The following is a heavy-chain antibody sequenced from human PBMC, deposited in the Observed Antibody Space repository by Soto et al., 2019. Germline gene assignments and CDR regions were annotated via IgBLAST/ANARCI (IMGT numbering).Heavy chain of an antibody. V-gene: IGHV1-69*01. Sequence: QVQLVQSGAEVKKPGSSVKVSCKASGGTFSSYAISWVRQSPGQGLEWMGGIIPIFGTANYAQKFQGRVTITADEPTSPAYMELSSLRSEDTAVYYCARGADCSGGSCYPYYYYYYGMDVWGQGTTVTVSS. CDR2: IIPIFGTA. CDR3: ARGADCSGGSCYPYYYYYYGMDV. CDR1: GGTFSSYA. D-gene: IGHD2-15*01. J-gene: IGHJ6*02.